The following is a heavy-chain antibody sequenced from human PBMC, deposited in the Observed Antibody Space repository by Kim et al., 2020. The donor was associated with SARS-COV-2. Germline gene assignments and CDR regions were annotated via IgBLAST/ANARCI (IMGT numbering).Heavy chain of an antibody. CDR2: IRNKAKSYTT. Sequence: GGSLRLSCAASGFICSDYYMDWVRQAPGKGLEWVGRIRNKAKSYTTEYAASVRGRFTISRDDSKNSLFLQMNSLKTEDTAVYYCARGHKGMDLGGQGTTVGVSS. CDR3: ARGHKGMDL. V-gene: IGHV3-72*01. J-gene: IGHJ6*02. CDR1: GFICSDYY.